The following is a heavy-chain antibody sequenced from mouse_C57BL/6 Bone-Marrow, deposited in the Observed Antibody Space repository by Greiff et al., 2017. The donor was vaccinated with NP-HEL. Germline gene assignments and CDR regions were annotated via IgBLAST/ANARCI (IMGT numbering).Heavy chain of an antibody. CDR3: ARKAYYGRSYEFAY. CDR2: IDPSDSYT. D-gene: IGHD1-1*01. V-gene: IGHV1-50*01. CDR1: GYTFTTYW. Sequence: VQLQQPGAELVKPGASVKLSCKASGYTFTTYWMQWVKQRPGQGLEWIGEIDPSDSYTNSNQKFKGKATLTVDTSSSTDYMQLSSLTSEDSAVYYCARKAYYGRSYEFAYWGQGTLVTVSA. J-gene: IGHJ3*01.